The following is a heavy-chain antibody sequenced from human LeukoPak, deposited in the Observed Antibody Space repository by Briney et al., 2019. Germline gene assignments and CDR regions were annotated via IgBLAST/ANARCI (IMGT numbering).Heavy chain of an antibody. J-gene: IGHJ4*02. CDR3: ARDGDCSRSSCYTGPLDY. Sequence: SETLSLTCTVSGGSISSSSYYWGWVRQPPGKGLEWIGSIYYRGSTYYNPSLQSRVTLSVDTSKNQFSLKLSSVTAADTAVYYCARDGDCSRSSCYTGPLDYWGQGTLVTVSS. D-gene: IGHD2-2*02. CDR2: IYYRGST. CDR1: GGSISSSSYY. V-gene: IGHV4-39*02.